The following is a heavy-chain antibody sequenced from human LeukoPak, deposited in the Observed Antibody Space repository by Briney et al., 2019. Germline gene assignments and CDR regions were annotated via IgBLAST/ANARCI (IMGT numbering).Heavy chain of an antibody. CDR2: ISAYNGNT. J-gene: IGHJ4*02. CDR1: GGTFSSYA. D-gene: IGHD2-2*02. Sequence: ASVKVSCKASGGTFSSYAISWVRQAPGQGLEWMGWISAYNGNTNYAQKLQGRVTMTTDTSTSTAYMELRSLRSDDTAVYYCARPLYCSSTSCYTGGFDYWGQGTLVTVSS. CDR3: ARPLYCSSTSCYTGGFDY. V-gene: IGHV1-18*01.